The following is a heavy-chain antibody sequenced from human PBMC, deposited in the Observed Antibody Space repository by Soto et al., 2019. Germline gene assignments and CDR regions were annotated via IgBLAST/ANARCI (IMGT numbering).Heavy chain of an antibody. Sequence: EVQLVESGGGLVQPGRSLRLSCAASGFTFDDYAMHWVRQAPGKGLEWVSGISWNSGSIGYADSVKGRFTISRDNAKNSLYLQMNSLRAEDTALYYCAKDTDYHGAFDIWGQGTMVTVSS. CDR1: GFTFDDYA. CDR2: ISWNSGSI. J-gene: IGHJ3*02. D-gene: IGHD4-17*01. V-gene: IGHV3-9*01. CDR3: AKDTDYHGAFDI.